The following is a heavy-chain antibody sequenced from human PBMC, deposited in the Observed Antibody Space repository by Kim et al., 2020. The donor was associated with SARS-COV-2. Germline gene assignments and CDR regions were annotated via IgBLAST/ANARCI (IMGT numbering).Heavy chain of an antibody. CDR3: ARSGHRYSVDD. V-gene: IGHV3-15*01. CDR1: GLAFNNAW. CDR2: IRRRADGGTT. Sequence: GGSLRLSCAASGLAFNNAWMSWLRQAPGKGLEWVGHIRRRADGGTTDYATSVKGRFTISTDDSEDTLYLQMNSLKTEDTAVYYCARSGHRYSVDDWGQGT. D-gene: IGHD1-26*01. J-gene: IGHJ4*02.